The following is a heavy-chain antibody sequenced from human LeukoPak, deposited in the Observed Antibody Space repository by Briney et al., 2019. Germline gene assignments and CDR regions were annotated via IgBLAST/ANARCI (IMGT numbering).Heavy chain of an antibody. D-gene: IGHD5/OR15-5a*01. Sequence: SGGSLRLSCAASGFTFSSYAMSWVRQAPGKGLEWVSAISGSGGSTYYADSVKGWFTISRDNSKNTLYLQMNSLRAEDTAVYYCAKLPHSIYEKYFQHWGQGTLVTVSS. J-gene: IGHJ1*01. CDR3: AKLPHSIYEKYFQH. CDR2: ISGSGGST. CDR1: GFTFSSYA. V-gene: IGHV3-23*01.